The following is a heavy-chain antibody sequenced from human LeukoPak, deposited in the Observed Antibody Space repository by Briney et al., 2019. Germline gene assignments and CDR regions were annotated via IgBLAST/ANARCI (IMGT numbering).Heavy chain of an antibody. CDR3: ARDLRNSGSRYDAFDI. CDR1: GGSISSSSYY. J-gene: IGHJ3*02. V-gene: IGHV4-61*01. CDR2: IYYSGST. Sequence: PSETLSLTCTVSGGSISSSSYYWSWIRQPPGKGLEWIGYIYYSGSTNYNPSFKSRVTISVDTSKNQFSLKLSSVTAADTAVYYCARDLRNSGSRYDAFDIWGQGTMVTVSS. D-gene: IGHD1-26*01.